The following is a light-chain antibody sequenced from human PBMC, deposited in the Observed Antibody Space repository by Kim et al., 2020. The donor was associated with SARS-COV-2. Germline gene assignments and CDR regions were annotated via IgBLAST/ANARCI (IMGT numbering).Light chain of an antibody. CDR3: QQYISYSWT. CDR1: QIIRSW. Sequence: ESVGDRVTLTCRASQIIRSWLAWYQQKPGTAPKLLIYKASSLLGGVPSRFSGSGSGTDFTLTISSLQPEDFATYYCQQYISYSWTFGQGTKVDIK. J-gene: IGKJ1*01. CDR2: KAS. V-gene: IGKV1-5*03.